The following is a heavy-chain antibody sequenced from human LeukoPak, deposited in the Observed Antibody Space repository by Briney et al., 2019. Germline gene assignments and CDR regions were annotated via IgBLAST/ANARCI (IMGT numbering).Heavy chain of an antibody. CDR2: IYTSGST. V-gene: IGHV4-4*07. CDR3: ARRAYGIAARPPDY. D-gene: IGHD6-6*01. Sequence: SETLSLTCTVSGGSISSYYWSWIRQPAGKGLEWIGRIYTSGSTNYNPSLKSRVTISVDTSKNQFSLKLSSVTAADTAVYYCARRAYGIAARPPDYWGQGTLVTVSS. J-gene: IGHJ4*02. CDR1: GGSISSYY.